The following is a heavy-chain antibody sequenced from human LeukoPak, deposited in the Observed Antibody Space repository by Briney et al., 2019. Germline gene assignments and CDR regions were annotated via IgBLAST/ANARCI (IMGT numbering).Heavy chain of an antibody. D-gene: IGHD2-8*02. J-gene: IGHJ4*02. Sequence: GASVRVSCKASGYTFSNYYMHWVRQAPGQGLEWMGLINPTGTGTNYAQKFRGRVTLTRDTSTTTVYMELSSLRSEDSAVYYCARVESGGYFDYWGQGTLVTVSS. V-gene: IGHV1-46*01. CDR2: INPTGTGT. CDR1: GYTFSNYY. CDR3: ARVESGGYFDY.